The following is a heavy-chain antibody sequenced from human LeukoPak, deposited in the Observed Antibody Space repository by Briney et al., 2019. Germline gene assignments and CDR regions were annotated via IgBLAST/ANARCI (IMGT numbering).Heavy chain of an antibody. CDR2: IIPIFGTA. CDR1: GGTFSSYA. J-gene: IGHJ3*02. V-gene: IGHV1-69*13. D-gene: IGHD5-24*01. Sequence: ASVKVSCKASGGTFSSYAISWVRQAPGQGLEWMGGIIPIFGTANYAQKFQGRVTITADESTSTAYMELSSLRSEDTAVYYCARGLGVRWLQRQGAFDIWGQGTMVTVSS. CDR3: ARGLGVRWLQRQGAFDI.